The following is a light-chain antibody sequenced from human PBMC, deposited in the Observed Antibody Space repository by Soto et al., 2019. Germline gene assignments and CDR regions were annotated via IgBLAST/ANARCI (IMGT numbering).Light chain of an antibody. CDR1: QSVSSNY. CDR2: GAS. J-gene: IGKJ4*01. V-gene: IGKV3-20*01. Sequence: EIGLTQSPGTLSLSPGERATLSCRARQSVSSNYITWYQQKPGQAPRLLIYGASSRATGIPDRFSGSGSGTDFTLTISRLEPEDFAVYYCQQYGSSLLTFGGGTKV. CDR3: QQYGSSLLT.